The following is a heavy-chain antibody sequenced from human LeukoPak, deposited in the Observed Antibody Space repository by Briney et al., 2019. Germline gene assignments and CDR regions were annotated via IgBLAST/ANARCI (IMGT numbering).Heavy chain of an antibody. CDR2: IYYSGST. Sequence: SETLSLTCTVSSGSISSYYWSWIRQPPGKGLEWIGYIYYSGSTNYNPSLKSRVTISVDTSKNQFSLKLSSVTAADTAVYYCARWLVGARFDYWGHGTLVTVSS. J-gene: IGHJ4*01. V-gene: IGHV4-59*08. D-gene: IGHD1-26*01. CDR1: SGSISSYY. CDR3: ARWLVGARFDY.